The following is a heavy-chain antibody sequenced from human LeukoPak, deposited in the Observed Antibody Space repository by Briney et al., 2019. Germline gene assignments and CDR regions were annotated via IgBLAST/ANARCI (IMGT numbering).Heavy chain of an antibody. CDR3: ARRVAGARGKNWFDP. J-gene: IGHJ5*02. CDR2: INHSRST. Sequence: SETLSLTCAVYGGSFSGYYWSWIRQPPGKGLEWIGEINHSRSTNYNPSLKSRVTISVDTSKNQFSLKLSSVAAADTAVYYCARRVAGARGKNWFDPWGQGTLVTVSS. CDR1: GGSFSGYY. D-gene: IGHD6-19*01. V-gene: IGHV4-34*01.